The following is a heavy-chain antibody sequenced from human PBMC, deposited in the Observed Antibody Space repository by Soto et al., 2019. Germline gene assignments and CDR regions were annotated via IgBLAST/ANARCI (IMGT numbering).Heavy chain of an antibody. D-gene: IGHD1-26*01. CDR3: ARARGSGSYKRPFDY. CDR2: INHSGST. Sequence: SETLSLTCAVYGGSFSGYYWSWIREPPGKGLEWIGEINHSGSTNYNPSLKSRVTISVDTSKNQFSLKLSSVTAADTAVYYCARARGSGSYKRPFDYWGQGTLVTVSS. J-gene: IGHJ4*02. V-gene: IGHV4-34*01. CDR1: GGSFSGYY.